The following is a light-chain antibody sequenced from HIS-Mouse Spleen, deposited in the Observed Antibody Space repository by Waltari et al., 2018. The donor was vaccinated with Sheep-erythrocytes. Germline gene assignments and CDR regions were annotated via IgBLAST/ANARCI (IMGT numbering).Light chain of an antibody. Sequence: DIQMTQSPSPLSASVGDRVTITCRASQSISSLLAWYQQKPGKAPKLLIYKASSLESGVPSRFSGSGSGTEFTLTISSLQPDDFATYYCQQYNSYPLTFGGGTKVEIK. CDR1: QSISSL. V-gene: IGKV1-5*03. CDR3: QQYNSYPLT. CDR2: KAS. J-gene: IGKJ4*01.